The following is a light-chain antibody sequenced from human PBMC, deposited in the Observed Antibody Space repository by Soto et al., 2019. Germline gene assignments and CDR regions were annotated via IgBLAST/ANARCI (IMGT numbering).Light chain of an antibody. J-gene: IGLJ1*01. Sequence: QSALTQPASVSGSPGQSITISCTGTSSDVGSYNFVSWYQQYPGKAPKAIIYEGTKRPSGVSNRFSGSKSGNMASLTISGLQAEDEADYYCCSYAGDSTPYVFGTGTKLTVL. V-gene: IGLV2-23*01. CDR3: CSYAGDSTPYV. CDR1: SSDVGSYNF. CDR2: EGT.